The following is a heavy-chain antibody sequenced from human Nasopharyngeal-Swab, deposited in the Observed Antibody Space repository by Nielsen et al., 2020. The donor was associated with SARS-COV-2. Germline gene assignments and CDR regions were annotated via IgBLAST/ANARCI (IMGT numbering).Heavy chain of an antibody. J-gene: IGHJ4*02. V-gene: IGHV4-31*03. CDR3: AGAHSAPWFGINYFDY. CDR1: GGSISSGGYY. Sequence: SETLSLTCTVSGGSISSGGYYWSWIRQHPGKGLEWIGYIYYSGSTYYNPSLKSRVTISVDTSKNQFSLKLTSVTAADTAVYYCAGAHSAPWFGINYFDYWGQGTLVTVSS. D-gene: IGHD3-10*01. CDR2: IYYSGST.